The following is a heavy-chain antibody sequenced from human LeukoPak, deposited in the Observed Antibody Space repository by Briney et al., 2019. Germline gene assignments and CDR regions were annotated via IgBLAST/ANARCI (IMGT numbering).Heavy chain of an antibody. Sequence: ASVKVSCKASGYTFTSYDINWLRQASGQGLEWMGWMNPNSGNTGYAQKFQGRFTMTWDTSITTAYMELSSLRSEDTAVYYCASRPSYGSDYWGQGTLVTVSS. V-gene: IGHV1-8*01. D-gene: IGHD5-18*01. CDR2: MNPNSGNT. CDR3: ASRPSYGSDY. J-gene: IGHJ4*02. CDR1: GYTFTSYD.